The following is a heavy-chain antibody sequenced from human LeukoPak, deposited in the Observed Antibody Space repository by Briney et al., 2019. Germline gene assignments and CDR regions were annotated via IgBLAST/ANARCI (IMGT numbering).Heavy chain of an antibody. CDR2: IHAGDSHT. Sequence: PGDSLKISCKGSGYSFTNFWIGWVRQMPGKGLEWMGIIHAGDSHTRYSPSFQGQVTISADKSISTAYLQWNSLKASDTAMYYCARRSGRYFDYWGQETLVPVFS. D-gene: IGHD1-26*01. V-gene: IGHV5-51*01. J-gene: IGHJ4*02. CDR3: ARRSGRYFDY. CDR1: GYSFTNFW.